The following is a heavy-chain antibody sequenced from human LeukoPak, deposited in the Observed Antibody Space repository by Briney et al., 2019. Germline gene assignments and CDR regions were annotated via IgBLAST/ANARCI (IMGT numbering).Heavy chain of an antibody. CDR1: GGSISSHY. J-gene: IGHJ4*02. Sequence: SETLSLTRTVSGGSISSHYWSWFRQTPGERPEWIAFIYYSGTTNYNPSLKGRVPISIDSSKNQFSLKLSSVTAADTAIYYCARGTGFYDSSGHYYWGYFDSWGQGTLVPVSS. CDR3: ARGTGFYDSSGHYYWGYFDS. D-gene: IGHD3-22*01. CDR2: IYYSGTT. V-gene: IGHV4-59*11.